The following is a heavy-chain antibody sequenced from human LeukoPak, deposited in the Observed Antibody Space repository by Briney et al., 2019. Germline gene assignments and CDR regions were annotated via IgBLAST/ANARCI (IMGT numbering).Heavy chain of an antibody. Sequence: PSETLSLTCAVYGGSFSGYYWSWIRQPPGKGLEWIGEINHSGSTNYNPSLKSRVTISVDTSKNQFSLKLSSVTAADTAVYYCARGTYSSGWYGDWFDPWGQGTLVTVSS. CDR3: ARGTYSSGWYGDWFDP. D-gene: IGHD6-19*01. CDR1: GGSFSGYY. J-gene: IGHJ5*02. V-gene: IGHV4-34*01. CDR2: INHSGST.